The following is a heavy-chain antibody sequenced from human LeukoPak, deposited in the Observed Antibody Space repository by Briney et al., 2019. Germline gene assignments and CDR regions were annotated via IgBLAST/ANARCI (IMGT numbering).Heavy chain of an antibody. D-gene: IGHD6-6*01. J-gene: IGHJ4*02. CDR1: GSTFSSYS. CDR3: ARDAEQLPYFDY. V-gene: IGHV3-21*01. Sequence: GGSLRLSCAASGSTFSSYSMNWVRQAPGKGLEWVSSISSSSSYIYYADSVKGRFTISRDNAKNSLYLQMNSLRAEDTAVYYCARDAEQLPYFDYWGQGTLVTVST. CDR2: ISSSSSYI.